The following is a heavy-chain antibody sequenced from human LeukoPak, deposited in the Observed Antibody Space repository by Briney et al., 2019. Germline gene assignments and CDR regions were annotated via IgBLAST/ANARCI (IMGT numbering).Heavy chain of an antibody. J-gene: IGHJ4*02. CDR3: ARTPARSGWAYYFDY. CDR1: GDSVRSDR. D-gene: IGHD6-19*01. V-gene: IGHV4-4*09. Sequence: SETLSLTCAVSGDSVRSDRWNWIRQIPGKGLEWIGYIYHPATTNYNHSFRTRVTMSLDTSNNQFSLRLTSVTAADTAVYYCARTPARSGWAYYFDYWGQGALVTVSS. CDR2: IYHPATT.